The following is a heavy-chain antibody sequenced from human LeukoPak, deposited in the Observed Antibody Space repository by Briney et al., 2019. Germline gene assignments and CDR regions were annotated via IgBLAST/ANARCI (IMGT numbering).Heavy chain of an antibody. V-gene: IGHV4-39*01. CDR3: ARQTGAGLFILP. CDR2: IYYSGNT. CDR1: GFTFSNHW. D-gene: IGHD3-3*01. Sequence: GSLRLSCAASGFTFSNHWMSWVRQAPGKGLEWVGSIYYSGNTYYNPSLKSRVTISVDTSKNQFSLILTSVTAADTAVYYCARQTGAGLFILPGGQGTLVTVSS. J-gene: IGHJ4*02.